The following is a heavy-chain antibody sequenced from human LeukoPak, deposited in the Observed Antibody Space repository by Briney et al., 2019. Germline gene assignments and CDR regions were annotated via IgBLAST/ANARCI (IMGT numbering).Heavy chain of an antibody. CDR2: ISSSSSYI. CDR1: GFTFSSYS. Sequence: GGALRLSCAASGFTFSSYSMNWVRQAPGKGLEWVSSISSSSSYIYYADSVKGRFTISRDNAKNSLYLRMNNLRAEDTAVYYCARELIFGVVRAQSLLDYWGQGTLVTVSS. J-gene: IGHJ4*02. V-gene: IGHV3-21*01. CDR3: ARELIFGVVRAQSLLDY. D-gene: IGHD3-3*01.